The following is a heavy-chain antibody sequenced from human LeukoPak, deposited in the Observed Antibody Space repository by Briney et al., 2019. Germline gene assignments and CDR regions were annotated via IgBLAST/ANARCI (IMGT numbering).Heavy chain of an antibody. CDR3: TGDNDANWSYS. V-gene: IGHV4-39*07. Sequence: PSETLSLTCTVSGGSISSSGYYWGWIRQSPGKGLEWIGNIYHTGSTNYNPSLSSRVTLSLDTSKNQFSLTLNSVTAADTAIYYCTGDNDANWSYSWGQGTLVTVSS. J-gene: IGHJ5*01. CDR1: GGSISSSGYY. CDR2: IYHTGST.